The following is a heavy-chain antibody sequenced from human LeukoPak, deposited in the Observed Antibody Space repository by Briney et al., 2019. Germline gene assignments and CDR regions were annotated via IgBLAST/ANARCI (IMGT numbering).Heavy chain of an antibody. V-gene: IGHV3-7*01. J-gene: IGHJ3*02. Sequence: GGSLRLSCEASGFTFSSHCMSWVRQAPGKGLEWVANIKQDGSEKYYADSVKGRSTISRDNAKNSLYLQMSILRAADTAVYYCARVRIAVAVSAFDIWGQGTMVTVSS. CDR2: IKQDGSEK. CDR3: ARVRIAVAVSAFDI. CDR1: GFTFSSHC. D-gene: IGHD6-19*01.